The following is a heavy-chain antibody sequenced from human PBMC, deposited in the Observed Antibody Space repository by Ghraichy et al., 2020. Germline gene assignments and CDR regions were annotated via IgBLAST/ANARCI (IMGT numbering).Heavy chain of an antibody. Sequence: SETLSLTCSVSGGSISSGGYYWGWIRQHPGKGLEWIGYIYDSGSTYYNPSLRSRLTISVDTSKNVFSLKLTSVTAADTAVYYCARGGWASGGPWGQGTLVTVSS. CDR2: IYDSGST. CDR3: ARGGWASGGP. J-gene: IGHJ5*02. V-gene: IGHV4-31*03. CDR1: GGSISSGGYY. D-gene: IGHD6-19*01.